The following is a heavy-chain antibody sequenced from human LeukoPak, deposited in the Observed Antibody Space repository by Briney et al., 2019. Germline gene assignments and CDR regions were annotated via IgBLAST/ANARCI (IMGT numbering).Heavy chain of an antibody. CDR2: IYCSGST. V-gene: IGHV4-39*07. Sequence: SETLSLTCTVAGGSISSSSYYWGWIRQPPGKGLEWFGSIYCSGSTYYNPSLKSRVTISVDTSKNQFSLKLSSVTAADTAVYYCARDRARPPSDPWGQGTLVTLSS. J-gene: IGHJ5*02. CDR1: GGSISSSSYY. CDR3: ARDRARPPSDP.